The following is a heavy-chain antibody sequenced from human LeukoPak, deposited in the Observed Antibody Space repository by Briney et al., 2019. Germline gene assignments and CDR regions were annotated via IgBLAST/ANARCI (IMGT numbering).Heavy chain of an antibody. CDR1: GYTFTGYY. CDR2: ISAYNGNT. Sequence: GASVKVSCKASGYTFTGYYMHWVRQAPGQGLEWMGWISAYNGNTNYAQKLQGRVTMTTDTSTSTAYMELRSLRSDDTAVYYCAREQLYCSGGSCYSVSDYWGQGTLVTVSS. V-gene: IGHV1-18*04. J-gene: IGHJ4*02. D-gene: IGHD2-15*01. CDR3: AREQLYCSGGSCYSVSDY.